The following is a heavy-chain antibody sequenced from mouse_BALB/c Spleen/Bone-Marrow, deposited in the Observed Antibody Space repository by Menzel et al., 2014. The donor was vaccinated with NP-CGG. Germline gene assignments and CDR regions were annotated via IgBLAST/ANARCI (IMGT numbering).Heavy chain of an antibody. CDR1: GFTFSSFG. CDR3: AREGRYGNPGY. Sequence: EVKLVESGGGLVQPGGSRKLSCAASGFTFSSFGMHWVRQAPEKGLEWVAYISSGSSTLYYADTVKGRFTISRDNPKSALFLQMTSLRSEDTAMYYCAREGRYGNPGYWGQGTTLTVSS. V-gene: IGHV5-17*02. CDR2: ISSGSSTL. J-gene: IGHJ2*01. D-gene: IGHD2-10*02.